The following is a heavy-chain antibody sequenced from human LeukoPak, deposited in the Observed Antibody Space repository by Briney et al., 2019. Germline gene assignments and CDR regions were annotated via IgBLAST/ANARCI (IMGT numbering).Heavy chain of an antibody. D-gene: IGHD4-23*01. CDR3: AKNGGRPPFVDY. Sequence: GGSLRLSCAASGFTFNTSAMSWVRRAPGKGLEWVSGISAYVGTTDYADSVKGRFTISRDKSKNTLFLQMSSLRTDDTAVYYCAKNGGRPPFVDYWGQGTLVTVSS. V-gene: IGHV3-23*01. CDR1: GFTFNTSA. CDR2: ISAYVGTT. J-gene: IGHJ4*02.